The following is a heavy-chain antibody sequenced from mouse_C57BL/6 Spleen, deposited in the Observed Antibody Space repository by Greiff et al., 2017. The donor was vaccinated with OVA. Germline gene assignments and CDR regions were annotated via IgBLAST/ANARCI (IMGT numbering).Heavy chain of an antibody. J-gene: IGHJ1*03. D-gene: IGHD1-1*01. V-gene: IGHV1-7*01. CDR3: ARSHGSSFWYFDV. Sequence: VQLVESGAELAKPGASVKLSCKASGYTFTSYWMHWVKQRPGQGLEWIGYINPRSGYTKYNQKFKDKATLTADKSSSTAYMQLSSLTYEDSAVYYCARSHGSSFWYFDVWGTGTTVTVSS. CDR2: INPRSGYT. CDR1: GYTFTSYW.